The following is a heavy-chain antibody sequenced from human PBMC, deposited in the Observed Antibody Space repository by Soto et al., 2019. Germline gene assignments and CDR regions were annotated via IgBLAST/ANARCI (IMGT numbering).Heavy chain of an antibody. J-gene: IGHJ6*02. CDR3: AKDQFWQQLPRSYYYYGMDV. Sequence: GGSLRLSCAASGFTFSSYGIHWVRQAPGKGLEWVAVISYDGSNKDYADSVKGRFTISRDNSKNTLFLQMNILRAEDTAVYYCAKDQFWQQLPRSYYYYGMDVWGQGATVTVSS. D-gene: IGHD6-13*01. CDR2: ISYDGSNK. CDR1: GFTFSSYG. V-gene: IGHV3-30*18.